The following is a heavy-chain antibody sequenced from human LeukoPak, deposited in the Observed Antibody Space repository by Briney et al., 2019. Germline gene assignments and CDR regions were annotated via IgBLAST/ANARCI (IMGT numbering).Heavy chain of an antibody. CDR2: INHSGST. CDR1: GGSFSGYY. CDR3: ARRGGYCSSTSCYKNYYYYMDV. Sequence: SETLSLTCAVYGGSFSGYYWSWIRQPPGKGLEWIGEINHSGSTNYNPSLKSRVTISVDTSKNQFSLKLSSVTAADTAVYYCARRGGYCSSTSCYKNYYYYMDVWGKGTTVTVSS. D-gene: IGHD2-2*02. J-gene: IGHJ6*03. V-gene: IGHV4-34*01.